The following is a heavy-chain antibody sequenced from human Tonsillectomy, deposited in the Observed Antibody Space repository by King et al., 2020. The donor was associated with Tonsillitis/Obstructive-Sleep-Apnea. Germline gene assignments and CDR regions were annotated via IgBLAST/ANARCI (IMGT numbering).Heavy chain of an antibody. CDR2: INHSGST. D-gene: IGHD2-2*01. Sequence: QVQLQQWGAGLLKPSETLSLTCGVYGGSFSGYYWGWIRQPPGKGLEWIGEINHSGSTDYNSSPKSRVTISRDTSKNQFSLRLTSVTAADTAVYYCGTNAGDYYYYMDVWGKGTTVTVSS. CDR3: GTNAGDYYYYMDV. J-gene: IGHJ6*03. CDR1: GGSFSGYY. V-gene: IGHV4-34*01.